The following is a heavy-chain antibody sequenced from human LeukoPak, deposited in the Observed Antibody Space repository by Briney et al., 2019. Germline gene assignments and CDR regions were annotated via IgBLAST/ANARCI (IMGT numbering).Heavy chain of an antibody. CDR1: GFTFSSYW. CDR2: INSDGSST. Sequence: GGSLRLSCAASGFTFSSYWMHWVRQAPGKGLVWVSRINSDGSSTSYADSVKGRFTISRDNAKNTLYLQMNSLRAEDTAVYYCAKTGENDAFDIWGQGTMVTVSS. D-gene: IGHD7-27*01. J-gene: IGHJ3*02. V-gene: IGHV3-74*01. CDR3: AKTGENDAFDI.